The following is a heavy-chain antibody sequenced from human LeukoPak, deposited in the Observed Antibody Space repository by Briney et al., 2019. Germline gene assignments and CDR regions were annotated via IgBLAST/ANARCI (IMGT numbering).Heavy chain of an antibody. CDR2: IIPIFGTA. J-gene: IGHJ5*02. V-gene: IGHV1-69*05. CDR3: ARGFLEWLLYRNWFDP. D-gene: IGHD3-3*01. Sequence: ASVKVSCKASGGTFSSYAISWVRQAPGQGLEWMGGIIPIFGTANYAQKFQGRVTITTDESTSTAYMELSSLRSEDTAVYYCARGFLEWLLYRNWFDPWGQGTLVTVSS. CDR1: GGTFSSYA.